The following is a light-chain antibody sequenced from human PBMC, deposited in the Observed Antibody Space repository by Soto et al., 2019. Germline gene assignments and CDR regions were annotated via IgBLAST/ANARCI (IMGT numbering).Light chain of an antibody. J-gene: IGKJ4*01. Sequence: DIVMTQSPDSLSVSLGERATINCKASRSLLHNSNKENHLAWYQQKPGQPPKLFIYWASTRESGVPDRFTGSGSETDFSLTISGLQAEDVAVYFCHQYYSVPLTFGGGTNVEIK. V-gene: IGKV4-1*01. CDR2: WAS. CDR1: RSLLHNSNKENH. CDR3: HQYYSVPLT.